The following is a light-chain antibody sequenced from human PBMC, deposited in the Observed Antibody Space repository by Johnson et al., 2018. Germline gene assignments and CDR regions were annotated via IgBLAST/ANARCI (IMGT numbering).Light chain of an antibody. J-gene: IGLJ1*01. V-gene: IGLV1-51*02. Sequence: QSVLTQPPSVSAAPGQKVTISCSGSSSNIGNNYVSWYQQLPGTAPKLLIYENYKRPSGIPDRLSGSKSGTSATLGITGLQTGAEADYYGGTWDTSLSAGNVFGTGTTVTVL. CDR3: GTWDTSLSAGNV. CDR1: SSNIGNNY. CDR2: ENY.